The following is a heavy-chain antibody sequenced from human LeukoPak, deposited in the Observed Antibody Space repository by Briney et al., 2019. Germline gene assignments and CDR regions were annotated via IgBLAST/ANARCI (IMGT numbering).Heavy chain of an antibody. J-gene: IGHJ4*02. CDR1: GFTFSNYA. Sequence: GGSLRLSCAASGFTFSNYAMSWVRQSPGKGLEWVAVISGNGGSTYYADFVKGRFTISTDNSKNTLYVEMNSLRAEDTAIYYCVKDRAVDTSLVILDYWGQGTLVTVSS. CDR3: VKDRAVDTSLVILDY. V-gene: IGHV3-23*01. D-gene: IGHD5-18*01. CDR2: ISGNGGST.